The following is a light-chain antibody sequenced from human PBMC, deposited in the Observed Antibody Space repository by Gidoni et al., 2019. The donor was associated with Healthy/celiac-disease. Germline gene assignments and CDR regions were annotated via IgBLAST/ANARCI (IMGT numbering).Light chain of an antibody. J-gene: IGLJ3*02. CDR3: CSYAGSYWV. V-gene: IGLV2-11*01. Sequence: QSALTQPRSVSGSPGQSVTISCTGTSSDVGGYNYISLYQQHPSTAPKLMIYDVSKRTAAVPERFSGSKSGTTVSLTISGLQAEDEADYFCCSYAGSYWVFGGGTKLTVL. CDR1: SSDVGGYNY. CDR2: DVS.